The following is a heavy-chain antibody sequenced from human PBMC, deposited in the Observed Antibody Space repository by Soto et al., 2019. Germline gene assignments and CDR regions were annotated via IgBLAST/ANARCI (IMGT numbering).Heavy chain of an antibody. CDR2: IHHSGST. J-gene: IGHJ4*02. CDR3: ASPGYCSDGTCYPDY. CDR1: GGSLSGSY. V-gene: IGHV4-34*01. D-gene: IGHD2-15*01. Sequence: QVQLQQWGAGLLKPSETLSLTCAVYGGSLSGSYWSWIRQPPGTGLEWIGEIHHSGSTYYNPSLKSLVTLSVDTSKNQFSLKLNSVTAADTAVYYCASPGYCSDGTCYPDYWGQGTLVTVSS.